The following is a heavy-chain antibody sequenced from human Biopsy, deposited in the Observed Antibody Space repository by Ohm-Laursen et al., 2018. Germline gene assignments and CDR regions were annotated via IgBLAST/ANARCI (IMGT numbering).Heavy chain of an antibody. CDR3: VKDIRRYFYGMDV. V-gene: IGHV3-9*01. J-gene: IGHJ6*02. Sequence: SLRLSCTASDFTFDDYAMSWVRQRPGKGLEWVSGITWNSGHIAYADSVKGRFTISRDNAKNVLWLQMNSLRVDDTAKYYCVKDIRRYFYGMDVWGQGTTVTVS. D-gene: IGHD3-10*01. CDR2: ITWNSGHI. CDR1: DFTFDDYA.